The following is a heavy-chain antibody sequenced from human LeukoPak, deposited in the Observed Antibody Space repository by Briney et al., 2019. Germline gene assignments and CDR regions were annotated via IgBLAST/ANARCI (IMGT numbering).Heavy chain of an antibody. CDR2: ISGSGGST. CDR3: AKDVLYGSGSYYNLFDY. D-gene: IGHD3-10*01. CDR1: GFTFSSYA. V-gene: IGHV3-23*01. J-gene: IGHJ4*02. Sequence: GGSLRLSCAASGFTFSSYAMSWVRQAPGKGLEWVSAISGSGGSTYYADSVKGRFTISRDNSKNTLYLQMNSLRAEDTAVYYCAKDVLYGSGSYYNLFDYWGRGTLVTVSS.